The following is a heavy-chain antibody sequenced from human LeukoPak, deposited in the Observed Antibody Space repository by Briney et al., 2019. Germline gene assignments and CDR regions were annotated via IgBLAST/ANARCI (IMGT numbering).Heavy chain of an antibody. CDR2: IYYSGST. D-gene: IGHD6-19*01. V-gene: IGHV4-59*01. Sequence: XWTXXXXGRGLEWIGYIYYSGSTNYNPSLKSRVTISVDTSKNQFSLKLSSVTAADTAVYYCAREMYSSGWYADSWGQGTLVTVSS. J-gene: IGHJ5*01. CDR3: AREMYSSGWYADS.